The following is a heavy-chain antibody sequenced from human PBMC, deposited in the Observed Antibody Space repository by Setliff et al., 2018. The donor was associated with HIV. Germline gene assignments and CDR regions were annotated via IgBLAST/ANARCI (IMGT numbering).Heavy chain of an antibody. V-gene: IGHV4-30-2*01. CDR1: GGSISSGRYS. J-gene: IGHJ4*02. CDR2: MYEGDST. D-gene: IGHD3-10*01. CDR3: ARLSGGMVPNY. Sequence: SETLSLTCAVSGGSISSGRYSWSWIRQPPGKGLEWIGYMYEGDSTNYNPSLKSRVTMSVDPSKNQILRRLRSVTAADTAVYYCARLSGGMVPNYWGQGTLVTVSS.